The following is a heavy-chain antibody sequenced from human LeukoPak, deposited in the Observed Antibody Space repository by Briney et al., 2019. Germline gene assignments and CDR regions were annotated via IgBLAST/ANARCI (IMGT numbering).Heavy chain of an antibody. J-gene: IGHJ3*02. Sequence: AGGSLRLSCAASGFSFSGYSMNWVRQAPGKGLEWVSSISSTSSYIYYADSVKGRFTISRDNAKNSLYLQMNSLRDEDTAVYYCARAGRGLDAFDIWGQGTMVTVSS. CDR2: ISSTSSYI. D-gene: IGHD5-12*01. CDR1: GFSFSGYS. CDR3: ARAGRGLDAFDI. V-gene: IGHV3-21*01.